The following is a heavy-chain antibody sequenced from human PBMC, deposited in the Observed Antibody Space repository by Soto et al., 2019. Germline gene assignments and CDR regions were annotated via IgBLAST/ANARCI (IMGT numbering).Heavy chain of an antibody. J-gene: IGHJ4*01. V-gene: IGHV4-39*01. CDR3: TRHEGGAAADRPLD. Sequence: SETLSLTCTVSGGSIRSSTYYXXXXRQPPGKGLDXIGXXXYSGSNXXXXXXKXXXTXXVEKSTNQFSLKLNPVTAADTAVYYCTRHEGGAAADRPLD. CDR2: XXYSGSN. CDR1: GGSIRSSTYY. D-gene: IGHD6-13*01.